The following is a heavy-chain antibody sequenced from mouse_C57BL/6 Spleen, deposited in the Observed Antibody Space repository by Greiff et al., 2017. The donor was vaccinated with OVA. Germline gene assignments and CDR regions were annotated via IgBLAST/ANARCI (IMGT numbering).Heavy chain of an antibody. V-gene: IGHV10-1*01. CDR1: GFSFNTYA. Sequence: EVKVVESGGGLVQPKGSLKLSCAASGFSFNTYAMNWVRQAPGKGLEWVARIRSKSNNYATYYADSVKDRFTISRDDSESMLYLQMNNLKTEDTAMYYCVRQGGLRAYYAMDYWGQGTSVTVSS. CDR3: VRQGGLRAYYAMDY. CDR2: IRSKSNNYAT. J-gene: IGHJ4*01. D-gene: IGHD2-4*01.